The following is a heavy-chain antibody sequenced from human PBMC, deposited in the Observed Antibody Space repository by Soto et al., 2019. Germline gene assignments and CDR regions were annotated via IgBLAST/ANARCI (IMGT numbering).Heavy chain of an antibody. V-gene: IGHV1-69*13. CDR2: IIPIFGTA. CDR1: GGTFSSYA. CDR3: AMVGNCVTPTLQDV. J-gene: IGHJ6*02. D-gene: IGHD1-26*01. Sequence: SVKVSCKASGGTFSSYAISWVRQAPGQGLEWMGGIIPIFGTANYAQKFQGRVTITADESTSTAYMELSSLRSEDTAVYYCAMVGNCVTPTLQDVWGQGTTVTVSS.